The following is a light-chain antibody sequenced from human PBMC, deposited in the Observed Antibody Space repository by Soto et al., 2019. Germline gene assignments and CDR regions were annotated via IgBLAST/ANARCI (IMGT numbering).Light chain of an antibody. V-gene: IGKV3D-20*02. J-gene: IGKJ5*01. Sequence: EIVLTQSPRTLSLSPGERSALSCSASQSFSSSYLAWYQQKPGQAPRLLIYGASSRPTDIPARFSGSGSGTDFTLTISSLEPEDFALYYCQQRSNWPITFGQGTRLEIK. CDR1: QSFSSSY. CDR3: QQRSNWPIT. CDR2: GAS.